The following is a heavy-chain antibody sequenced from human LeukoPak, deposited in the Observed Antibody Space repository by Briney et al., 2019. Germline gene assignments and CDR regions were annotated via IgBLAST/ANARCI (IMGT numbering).Heavy chain of an antibody. D-gene: IGHD3-22*01. V-gene: IGHV1-69*05. J-gene: IGHJ4*02. Sequence: GASVKVSCKASVGTFSSYAISWVRQDPGQGLEWMGGIIPIFGTANYAQKFQGRVTMTTDTSTSTAYMELRSLRSDDTAVYYCARGSTARYYYDSSGYYRGAVDYWGQGTLVTISS. CDR3: ARGSTARYYYDSSGYYRGAVDY. CDR2: IIPIFGTA. CDR1: VGTFSSYA.